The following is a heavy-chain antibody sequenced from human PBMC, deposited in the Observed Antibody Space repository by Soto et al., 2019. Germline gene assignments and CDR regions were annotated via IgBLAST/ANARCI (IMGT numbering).Heavy chain of an antibody. Sequence: TLSLTCSVSGGSISSSSYYWGWIRQPPGKGLEWIGSIYYSGSTYDNPSLKSRVTISVDTSKNQISLKLSSVTAADTAVYYCAKTHYDYVWGSYRPDAFDIWGQGTMVTVSS. J-gene: IGHJ3*02. CDR3: AKTHYDYVWGSYRPDAFDI. D-gene: IGHD3-16*02. CDR1: GGSISSSSYY. CDR2: IYYSGST. V-gene: IGHV4-39*01.